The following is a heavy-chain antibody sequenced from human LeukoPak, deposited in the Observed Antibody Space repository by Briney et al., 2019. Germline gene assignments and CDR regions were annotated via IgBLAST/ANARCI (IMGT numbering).Heavy chain of an antibody. Sequence: GGSLRLSCAASGFTFSSYAMHWVRQAPGKGLEWVAVISYDGSNKYYADSVKGRFTISRDNSKNTLYLQMNSLRAEDTAVYYCARDPGYSSSWYGGGFDYWGQGTLVTVSS. CDR1: GFTFSSYA. CDR2: ISYDGSNK. V-gene: IGHV3-30-3*01. J-gene: IGHJ4*02. D-gene: IGHD6-13*01. CDR3: ARDPGYSSSWYGGGFDY.